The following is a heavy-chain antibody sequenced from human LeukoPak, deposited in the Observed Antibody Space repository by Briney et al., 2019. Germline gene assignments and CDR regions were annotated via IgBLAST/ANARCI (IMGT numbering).Heavy chain of an antibody. CDR1: GFHFSNYW. J-gene: IGHJ4*02. CDR2: IKQDGSEK. Sequence: GGSLRLSCAASGFHFSNYWMSWVRQATGKGLEGVANIKQDGSEKYYVDSVKGRFTISRDNAKNSLYLQMNSLRAEDTTVYYCARRRCSSTSCFFDYWGQGTLVTVSS. CDR3: ARRRCSSTSCFFDY. V-gene: IGHV3-7*01. D-gene: IGHD2-2*01.